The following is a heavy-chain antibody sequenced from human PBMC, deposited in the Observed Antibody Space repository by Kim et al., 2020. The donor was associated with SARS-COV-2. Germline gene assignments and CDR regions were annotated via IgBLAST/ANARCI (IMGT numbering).Heavy chain of an antibody. CDR1: GFTFSSYA. CDR3: AKDRWRESSGWYPDAFDI. V-gene: IGHV3-23*01. D-gene: IGHD6-19*01. Sequence: GGSLRLSCAASGFTFSSYAMSWVRQAPGKGLEWVSAISGSCGSTYYADSVKGRFTISRDNSKNTLYLQMNSLRAEDTAVYYCAKDRWRESSGWYPDAFDIWGQGTMVTVSS. CDR2: ISGSCGST. J-gene: IGHJ3*02.